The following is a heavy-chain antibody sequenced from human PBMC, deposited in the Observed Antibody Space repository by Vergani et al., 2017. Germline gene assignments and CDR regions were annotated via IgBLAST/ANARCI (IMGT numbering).Heavy chain of an antibody. CDR1: SGSIRSRDDS. CDR2: IYYDGNP. V-gene: IGHV4-30-4*01. CDR3: ARQKDYYMDV. Sequence: QVQLQESGPGLVKPLQTLSLTCTVSSGSIRSRDDSWNWIRQPPGKGLEWIGKIYYDGNPSYNQSLKSRISVSVDTSRNQFSLKLTSVTAADTAVYYCARQKDYYMDVWGKGATVTVS. J-gene: IGHJ6*03.